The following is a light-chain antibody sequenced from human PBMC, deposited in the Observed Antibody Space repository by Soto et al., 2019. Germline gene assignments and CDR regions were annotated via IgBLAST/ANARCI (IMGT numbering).Light chain of an antibody. V-gene: IGLV1-51*01. CDR2: DDN. J-gene: IGLJ1*01. CDR1: ASNIGNNS. CDR3: GTWDTSLPACV. Sequence: QSVLTQPPSVSAAPGQRVTISCSGSASNIGNNSVSWYQQLPGEAPRLLIYDDNDRPSGIPDRCTGSKSGTSATLGITGLQTGDEADYYCGTWDTSLPACVFGPGTKVTVL.